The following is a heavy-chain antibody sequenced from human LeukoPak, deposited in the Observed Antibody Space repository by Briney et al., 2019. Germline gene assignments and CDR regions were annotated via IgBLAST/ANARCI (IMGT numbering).Heavy chain of an antibody. J-gene: IGHJ4*02. D-gene: IGHD5-18*01. CDR1: GFTFSSYA. CDR2: ISGSGGST. Sequence: PGGSLRLSCAASGFTFSSYAMSWVRQAPGKGLEWVSAISGSGGSTCHADSVKGRFTISRDNSKNTLYLQMNSLRAEDTAVYYCAKDPGLIVLPVDTALWGQGTLVTVSS. V-gene: IGHV3-23*01. CDR3: AKDPGLIVLPVDTAL.